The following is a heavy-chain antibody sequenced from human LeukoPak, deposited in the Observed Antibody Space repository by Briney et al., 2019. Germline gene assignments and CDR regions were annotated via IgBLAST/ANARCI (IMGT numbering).Heavy chain of an antibody. J-gene: IGHJ6*03. D-gene: IGHD5-12*01. V-gene: IGHV4-61*02. CDR2: IYTSGST. CDR3: ARGLGQTYYYYMDV. Sequence: SQALSLTCTVSGGSISSGSYYWSWIRQPAGKGLEWIGRIYTSGSTNYNPSLKSRVTTSVDTSKNQFSLKLSSVTAADTAVYYCARGLGQTYYYYMDVWGKGTTVTVSS. CDR1: GGSISSGSYY.